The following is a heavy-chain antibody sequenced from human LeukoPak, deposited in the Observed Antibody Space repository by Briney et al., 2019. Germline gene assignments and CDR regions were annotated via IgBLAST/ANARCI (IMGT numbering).Heavy chain of an antibody. J-gene: IGHJ6*02. V-gene: IGHV3-53*01. CDR2: IYSGGST. Sequence: GGSLRLSCAGSGFMLSTFWMSWVRQAPGKGLEWVSVIYSGGSTYYADSVKGRFTISRDNSKNTLYLQVNSLRAEDTAMYYCARESDYGMDVWGQGTTVTVSS. CDR3: ARESDYGMDV. CDR1: GFMLSTFW.